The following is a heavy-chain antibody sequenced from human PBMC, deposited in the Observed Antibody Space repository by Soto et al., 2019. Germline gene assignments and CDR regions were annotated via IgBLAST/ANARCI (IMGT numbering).Heavy chain of an antibody. V-gene: IGHV3-64*01. CDR3: ARAGVRGWYDY. J-gene: IGHJ4*02. D-gene: IGHD6-19*01. CDR2: INSNGGDT. Sequence: EVQLVDSGGGLVQPGGSLRLCCEASGFTFSSYAMHWVRQAPGKGLEYVSAINSNGGDTYYAKSVRGRFTISRDNSQNMLFLQMGSLRTDDMAVYYCARAGVRGWYDYWVQGTLVTVSS. CDR1: GFTFSSYA.